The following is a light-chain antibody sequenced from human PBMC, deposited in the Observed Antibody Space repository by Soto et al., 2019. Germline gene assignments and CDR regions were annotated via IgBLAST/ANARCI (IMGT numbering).Light chain of an antibody. CDR2: GAS. V-gene: IGKV3-20*01. J-gene: IGKJ1*01. Sequence: EIVLTQSPGTLSLSPGERATLSCRASQSVSSSYLAWYQQKPGQAPRLLIYGASSRATGIPDRFSGSGSGTDFTLSISRLETADFAVYYCQQYGRSPRTFGQGTKVETK. CDR1: QSVSSSY. CDR3: QQYGRSPRT.